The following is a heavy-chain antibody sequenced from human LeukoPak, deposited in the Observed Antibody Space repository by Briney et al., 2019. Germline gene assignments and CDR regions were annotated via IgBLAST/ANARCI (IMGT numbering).Heavy chain of an antibody. Sequence: SETLSLTCAVYGGSFSGYYWSWIRQPPGKGLEWIGEINHSGSTNYNPSPKSRVTISVDTSKNQFSLKLSSVTAADTAVYYCARDYSAAGTLGYWGQGTLVTVSS. J-gene: IGHJ4*02. CDR3: ARDYSAAGTLGY. D-gene: IGHD6-13*01. CDR1: GGSFSGYY. V-gene: IGHV4-34*01. CDR2: INHSGST.